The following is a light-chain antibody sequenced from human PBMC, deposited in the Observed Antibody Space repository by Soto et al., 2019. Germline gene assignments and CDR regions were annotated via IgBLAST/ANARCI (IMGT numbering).Light chain of an antibody. Sequence: QSVLTQPASVSGSPGQSITISCTGTSSDVGGYDFVSWYQQHPGKAPKLIIYEVGNRPSGVSNRFSGSKSGNTASLTISGLQAEDEADYYCRSYTSRSTLVFGTGTKLTVL. V-gene: IGLV2-14*01. J-gene: IGLJ1*01. CDR1: SSDVGGYDF. CDR2: EVG. CDR3: RSYTSRSTLV.